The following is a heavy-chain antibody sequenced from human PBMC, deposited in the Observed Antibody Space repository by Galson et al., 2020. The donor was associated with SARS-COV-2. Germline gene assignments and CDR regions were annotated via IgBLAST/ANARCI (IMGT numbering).Heavy chain of an antibody. V-gene: IGHV1-24*01. Sequence: GASVKVSCKVSGYTLTELSMHWVRQAPGKGLEWMGGFDPEDVETIHEQKFQAKVTMTEDTSTDTAYMELSSLRSEDTAVYYCATTPPLAVAGTSWFDPWGQGTLVTVSS. D-gene: IGHD6-19*01. CDR1: GYTLTELS. CDR2: FDPEDVET. J-gene: IGHJ5*02. CDR3: ATTPPLAVAGTSWFDP.